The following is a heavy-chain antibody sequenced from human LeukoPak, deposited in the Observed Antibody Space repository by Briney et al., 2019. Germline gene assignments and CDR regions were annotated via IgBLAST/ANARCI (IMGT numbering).Heavy chain of an antibody. D-gene: IGHD1-14*01. Sequence: GGSLRLSCEASGFTFSAYAMTWVRQAPGKGLEWVSSIGSDNKPHYSESVKGRFTISRDNAKNSLYLQMNSLRAEDTAVYYCARDRRDTGGIDYWGQGTLVTVSS. CDR1: GFTFSAYA. CDR3: ARDRRDTGGIDY. J-gene: IGHJ4*02. CDR2: IGSDNKP. V-gene: IGHV3-69-1*01.